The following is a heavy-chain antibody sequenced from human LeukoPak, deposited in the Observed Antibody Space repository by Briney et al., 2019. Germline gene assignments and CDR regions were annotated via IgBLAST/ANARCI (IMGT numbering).Heavy chain of an antibody. CDR3: AREPRYCSGGSCYVDAFDI. CDR1: GFTFSSYS. CDR2: ISSSSSYI. D-gene: IGHD2-15*01. Sequence: PGGSLRLSCAASGFTFSSYSTNWVRQAPGKGLEWVSSISSSSSYIYYADSVKGRFTISRDNAKNSLYLQMNSLRAEDTAVYYCAREPRYCSGGSCYVDAFDIWGQGTMVTVSS. J-gene: IGHJ3*02. V-gene: IGHV3-21*01.